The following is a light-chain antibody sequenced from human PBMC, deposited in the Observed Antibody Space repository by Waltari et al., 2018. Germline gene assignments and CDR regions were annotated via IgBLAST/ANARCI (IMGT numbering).Light chain of an antibody. V-gene: IGKV3-15*01. CDR1: QSVNSN. J-gene: IGKJ2*01. CDR2: GAS. Sequence: EIVMTQSPAPLSMSPGERATLSCRASQSVNSNLAWYQQKPGQAPRLLIYGASTRATGIPARFSGSGSGTDFSLTISSLQSEDFAVYYCQQYNNWPPEDTFGQGTKLEIK. CDR3: QQYNNWPPEDT.